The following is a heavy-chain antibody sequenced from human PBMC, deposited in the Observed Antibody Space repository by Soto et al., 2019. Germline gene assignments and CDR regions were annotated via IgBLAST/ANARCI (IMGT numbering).Heavy chain of an antibody. CDR1: GFTFSSYA. Sequence: GGSLRLSCAASGFTFSSYAIHWVRQAPGKGLEWVAIIWFDGSNKYYADSVKGRFSISRDNSKNTLFLQMDSLRAEDTAVYYCARGQLPAATTYFDFWGQGTLVTVSS. J-gene: IGHJ4*02. D-gene: IGHD2-15*01. V-gene: IGHV3-33*01. CDR3: ARGQLPAATTYFDF. CDR2: IWFDGSNK.